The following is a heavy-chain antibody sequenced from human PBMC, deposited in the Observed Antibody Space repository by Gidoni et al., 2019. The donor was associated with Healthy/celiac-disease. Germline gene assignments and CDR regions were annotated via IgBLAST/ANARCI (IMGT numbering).Heavy chain of an antibody. D-gene: IGHD2-15*01. J-gene: IGHJ4*02. CDR1: GHTFTGYY. CDR3: ASGDCSGGSCNSDTFDY. CDR2: INHNSVGT. Sequence: QVQLVQSGAEVKKPGASVNVSCRAYGHTFTGYYLHWVRQAPGQGLEWMGWINHNSVGTNYAQKFQGRITMTRDTSSSTAYMELSSLRSDDTAVYYCASGDCSGGSCNSDTFDYWGQGTLVTVSS. V-gene: IGHV1-2*02.